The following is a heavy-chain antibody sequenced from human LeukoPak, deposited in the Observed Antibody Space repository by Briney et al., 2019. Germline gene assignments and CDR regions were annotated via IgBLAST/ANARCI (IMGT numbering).Heavy chain of an antibody. J-gene: IGHJ3*02. CDR3: ASQSSGWYKDAFDI. CDR2: IYYSGST. D-gene: IGHD6-19*01. V-gene: IGHV4-59*08. Sequence: SETLSLTCTVSGGSISSYYWSWIRQPPGKGLEWIGYIYYSGSTNYNPSLKSRVTISVDTSKNQFSLKLSSVTAADTAVYYCASQSSGWYKDAFDIWGQGTMVTVSS. CDR1: GGSISSYY.